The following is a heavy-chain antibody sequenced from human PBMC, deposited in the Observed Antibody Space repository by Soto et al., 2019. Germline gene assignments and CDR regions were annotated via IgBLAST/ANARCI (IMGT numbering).Heavy chain of an antibody. CDR1: GFTFSNAW. J-gene: IGHJ4*02. CDR3: ATDRYDILTGYYYFDY. Sequence: EVQLVESGGGLVKPGGSLRLSCAASGFTFSNAWMSWVRQSPGKGLEWVGRIKSKTDGGTTDYPAPVKGRFTISRDDSKNTLYLQMNSLKTEDTAVYYCATDRYDILTGYYYFDYWGQGTLVTVSS. CDR2: IKSKTDGGTT. V-gene: IGHV3-15*01. D-gene: IGHD3-9*01.